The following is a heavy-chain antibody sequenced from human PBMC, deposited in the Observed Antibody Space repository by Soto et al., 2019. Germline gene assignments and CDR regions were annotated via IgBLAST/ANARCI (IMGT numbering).Heavy chain of an antibody. Sequence: QVQLEQSGAEVKKPRASVKVSFKASDYSFTSYGFSWVRQAPGQGLEWMGWISAYNGNTNYAQKLQGRVTMTTDTSTSTAYMELRSLRSDDTAVYYCAAPLSYSYGLDYWGQGTLVTVFS. V-gene: IGHV1-18*01. D-gene: IGHD5-18*01. CDR3: AAPLSYSYGLDY. CDR1: DYSFTSYG. CDR2: ISAYNGNT. J-gene: IGHJ4*02.